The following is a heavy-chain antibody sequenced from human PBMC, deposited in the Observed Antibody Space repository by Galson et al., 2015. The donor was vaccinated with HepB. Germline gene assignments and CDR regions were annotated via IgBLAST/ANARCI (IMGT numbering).Heavy chain of an antibody. J-gene: IGHJ3*02. D-gene: IGHD5-18*01. CDR1: GGSISSSSYY. Sequence: ETLSLTCTVSGGSISSSSYYWGWIRQPPGKGLEWIGSIYYSGSTYYNPSLKSRVTISVDTSKNQFSLKLSSVTAADTAVYYCASLIERDTAMASDAFDIWGQGTMVTVSS. CDR2: IYYSGST. CDR3: ASLIERDTAMASDAFDI. V-gene: IGHV4-39*01.